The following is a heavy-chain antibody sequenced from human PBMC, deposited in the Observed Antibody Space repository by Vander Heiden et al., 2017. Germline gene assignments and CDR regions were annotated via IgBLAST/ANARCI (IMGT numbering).Heavy chain of an antibody. CDR2: IYWDDDK. CDR1: GLSLTTTGVG. V-gene: IGHV2-5*02. J-gene: IGHJ4*02. CDR3: AHRGGGYCNSTRCYPAEIH. Sequence: QITLKESGPTLVKPTQTLTMPCSFSGLSLTTTGVGMGWARQTPGAALEWLALIYWDDDKRYSPSLKSRLTIAKDTSKNQVVLTMTNMDPVDTATYYCAHRGGGYCNSTRCYPAEIHWGQGTLVTVSS. D-gene: IGHD2-2*03.